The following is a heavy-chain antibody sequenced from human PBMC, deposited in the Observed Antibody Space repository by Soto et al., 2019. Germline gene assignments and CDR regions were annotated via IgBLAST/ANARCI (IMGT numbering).Heavy chain of an antibody. CDR2: ISGDGGNT. CDR1: EFIFSSYT. V-gene: IGHV3-23*01. J-gene: IGHJ4*02. D-gene: IGHD1-1*01. Sequence: EVPLLESGGGLVQPGGSLRLSCAASEFIFSSYTMSWVRQAPGKGLEWVSAISGDGGNTDSADSVKGRFTISRDNSKDPLYLQMNSLIAEDTAVYYCVSDASRRNGDGSYWGQGTPVTVSS. CDR3: VSDASRRNGDGSY.